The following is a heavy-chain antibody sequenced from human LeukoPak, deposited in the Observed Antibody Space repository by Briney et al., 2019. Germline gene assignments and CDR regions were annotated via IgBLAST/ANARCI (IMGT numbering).Heavy chain of an antibody. CDR2: INHSGST. Sequence: SETLSLTCAVYGGSFSGYYWSWIRQPPGKGLEWIGEINHSGSTNYNPSLKSRVTISVDTSKNQFSPKLSSVTAADTAVYYCARVHCSSTSCHRPRGYFDYWGQGTLVTVSS. D-gene: IGHD2-2*01. CDR1: GGSFSGYY. CDR3: ARVHCSSTSCHRPRGYFDY. V-gene: IGHV4-34*01. J-gene: IGHJ4*02.